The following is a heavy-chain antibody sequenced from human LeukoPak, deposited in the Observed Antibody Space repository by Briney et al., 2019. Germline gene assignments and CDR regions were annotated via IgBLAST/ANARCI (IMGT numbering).Heavy chain of an antibody. V-gene: IGHV3-23*01. J-gene: IGHJ4*02. D-gene: IGHD3-10*01. CDR1: GFIFSSYA. Sequence: PGGSLRLSCAASGFIFSSYAMTWVRQSPGKGLVWVSVIGSGGDTYYSDSVQGRFTISRDNSKNTLYLQMNSLRADDTAVYYCAKYYAARSRSFDFWGQGTLVTVSS. CDR2: IGSGGDT. CDR3: AKYYAARSRSFDF.